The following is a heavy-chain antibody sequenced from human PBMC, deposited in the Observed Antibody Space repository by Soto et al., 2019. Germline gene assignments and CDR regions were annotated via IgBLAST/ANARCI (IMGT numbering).Heavy chain of an antibody. J-gene: IGHJ6*02. CDR1: GYSFTSYW. V-gene: IGHV5-51*01. CDR2: IHPGDSDT. Sequence: GESLKISGKGCGYSFTSYWIGWELQMPGKVLEWMGIIHPGDSDTRYSPSFQVQVTISADKSISTAYLQWSSLKASDNAMYYCARQANCSSTSCYVYYYYGMDVRGQGPTFT. D-gene: IGHD2-2*01. CDR3: ARQANCSSTSCYVYYYYGMDV.